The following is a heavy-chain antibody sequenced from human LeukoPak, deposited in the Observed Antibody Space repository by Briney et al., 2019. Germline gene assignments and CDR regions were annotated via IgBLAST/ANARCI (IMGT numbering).Heavy chain of an antibody. CDR1: GFSFSSYG. Sequence: PGGSLRLSCAASGFSFSSYGFHWVRQAPGKGLEWVSAISYDGKNIHYADSVKGLFTISRDNSRNTVYLQMNSLRVEDTAVYYCAKTYSRESGYDFFFHYWGQGTRVTVSS. CDR2: ISYDGKNI. J-gene: IGHJ4*02. D-gene: IGHD5-12*01. V-gene: IGHV3-33*06. CDR3: AKTYSRESGYDFFFHY.